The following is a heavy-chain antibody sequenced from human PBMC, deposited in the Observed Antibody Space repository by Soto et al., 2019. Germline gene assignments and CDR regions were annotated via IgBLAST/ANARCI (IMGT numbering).Heavy chain of an antibody. Sequence: QVQLVQSGVEVKKPGSSVKVSCKASGGTFNSYAIDWVRQAPGQGLEWMGGIIPIFGTTNYAQKLQGRVKLTADESTRTAYMELSTLTSEDTAVYYCARGTVTGSEYNFYYYGMDVRGQGTTVIVSS. D-gene: IGHD1-1*01. CDR1: GGTFNSYA. V-gene: IGHV1-69*12. J-gene: IGHJ6*02. CDR3: ARGTVTGSEYNFYYYGMDV. CDR2: IIPIFGTT.